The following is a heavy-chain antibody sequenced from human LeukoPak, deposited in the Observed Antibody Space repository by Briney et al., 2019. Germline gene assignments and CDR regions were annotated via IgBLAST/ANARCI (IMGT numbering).Heavy chain of an antibody. V-gene: IGHV4-59*06. CDR1: GGSISSYY. J-gene: IGHJ1*01. Sequence: SETLSLTCTVSGGSISSYYWTWIRQHPGKGLEWIGYIYYSGSTYYNPSLKSRVTISVDTSKNQFSLKLSSVTAADTAVYYCASSLMSGQFHSYMYFQHWGQGTLVTVSS. D-gene: IGHD3-10*02. CDR3: ASSLMSGQFHSYMYFQH. CDR2: IYYSGST.